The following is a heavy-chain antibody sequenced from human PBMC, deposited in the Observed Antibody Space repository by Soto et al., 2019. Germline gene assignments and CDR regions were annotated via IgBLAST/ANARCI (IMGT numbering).Heavy chain of an antibody. V-gene: IGHV4-34*01. CDR3: AREGGSSTSSRLGNYYYMDV. Sequence: SETLSLTCAVYGGSFSGYYWSWIRQPPGKGLEWIGEINHSGSTNYNPSLKSRVTISVDTSKNQFSLKLSSVTAADTAVYYCAREGGSSTSSRLGNYYYMDVWGKGTTVTVSS. CDR2: INHSGST. CDR1: GGSFSGYY. D-gene: IGHD2-2*01. J-gene: IGHJ6*03.